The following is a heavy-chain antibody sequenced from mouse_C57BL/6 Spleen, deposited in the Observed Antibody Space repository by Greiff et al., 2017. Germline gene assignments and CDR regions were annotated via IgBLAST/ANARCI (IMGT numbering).Heavy chain of an antibody. CDR3: SLIYYDYDEFAY. CDR1: GYTFTDYE. CDR2: IEPETGGT. Sequence: QVQLQQSGAELVRPGASVTLSCKASGYTFTDYEMHWVKQTPVHGLEWIGAIEPETGGTAYNQKFKGKAILTADKSSSTAYMELRSLTSEDSAVYYCSLIYYDYDEFAYWGQGTLVTVSA. D-gene: IGHD2-4*01. V-gene: IGHV1-15*01. J-gene: IGHJ3*01.